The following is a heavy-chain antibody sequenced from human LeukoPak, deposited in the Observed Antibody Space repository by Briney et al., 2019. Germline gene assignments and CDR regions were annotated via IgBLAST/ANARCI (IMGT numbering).Heavy chain of an antibody. J-gene: IGHJ5*02. CDR3: ARVSQQWLAPSFP. D-gene: IGHD6-19*01. CDR2: IYYSGST. CDR1: GGSISSSSYY. Sequence: SETLSLTCTVSGGSISSSSYYWGWIRQPPGKGLEWIGSIYYSGSTYYNPSLKSRVTISVDTSKNQFSLKLSSMTAADTAVYYCARVSQQWLAPSFPWGRGTLVTVSS. V-gene: IGHV4-39*07.